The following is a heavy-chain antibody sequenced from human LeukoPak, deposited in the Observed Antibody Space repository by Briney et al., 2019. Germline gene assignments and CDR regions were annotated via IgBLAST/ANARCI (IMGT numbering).Heavy chain of an antibody. CDR1: GGSISSGSYY. V-gene: IGHV4-39*01. Sequence: SETLSLTCTVSGGSISSGSYYWGWIRQPPGKGLEWIASMYYSGTTFYSPSLKSRVTISVDTSKSQLSLKLGSVTAADTAVYYCARHPPRDGSAFDYWGQGTLVTVSS. CDR2: MYYSGTT. J-gene: IGHJ4*02. CDR3: ARHPPRDGSAFDY.